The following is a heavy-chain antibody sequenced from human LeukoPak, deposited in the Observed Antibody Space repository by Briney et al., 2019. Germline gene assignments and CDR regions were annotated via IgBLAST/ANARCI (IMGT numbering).Heavy chain of an antibody. D-gene: IGHD3-22*01. CDR3: AREGPYYDDWFDP. CDR1: GFTFSSDW. V-gene: IGHV3-74*01. CDR2: ISGDASRT. Sequence: GGSLRLSCEASGFTFSSDWMHWVRQAPGKGLEWVSRISGDASRTSYADSVKGRFTISRDNAKNTLNLQMNSLRAEDTAVYYCAREGPYYDDWFDPWGQGTLVTVSS. J-gene: IGHJ5*02.